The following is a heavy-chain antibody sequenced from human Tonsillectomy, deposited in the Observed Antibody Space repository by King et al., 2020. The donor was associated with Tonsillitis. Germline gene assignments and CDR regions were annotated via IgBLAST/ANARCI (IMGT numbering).Heavy chain of an antibody. CDR2: IYHDGST. V-gene: IGHV4-59*02. CDR1: GGSVSRYY. D-gene: IGHD2-21*02. Sequence: VQLQESGPGLVKPSETLSLTCTVSGGSVSRYYWSWIRQSPGMGLEWIGCIYHDGSTIYNPSLKNRVTISIDTSKNHFSLRLRSVSAADTALYFCVRTLGLTFCGGDCYPPTLFDYWGQGALVTVSS. J-gene: IGHJ4*02. CDR3: VRTLGLTFCGGDCYPPTLFDY.